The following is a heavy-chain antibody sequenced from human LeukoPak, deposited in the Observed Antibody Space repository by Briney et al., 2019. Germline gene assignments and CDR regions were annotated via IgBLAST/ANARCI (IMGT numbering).Heavy chain of an antibody. CDR1: GFTFSSYA. CDR3: ARAYGSGRSWYFDY. V-gene: IGHV3-30*04. CDR2: ISYDGSNK. Sequence: PGGSLRLSCAASGFTFSSYAMHWVRQAPGKGLEWVAVISYDGSNKYYADSVKGRFTISRDNAKNSLYLQMNSLRAEDTAVYYCARAYGSGRSWYFDYWGQGTLVTVSS. J-gene: IGHJ4*02. D-gene: IGHD3-10*01.